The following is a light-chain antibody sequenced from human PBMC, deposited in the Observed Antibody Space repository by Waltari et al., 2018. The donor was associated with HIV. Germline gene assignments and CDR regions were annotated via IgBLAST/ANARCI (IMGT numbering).Light chain of an antibody. Sequence: SAVTQPASVSGLPGQSITISCSGDASDFGLYNFVSWYQQHPGKLPRLILYDVDSRASGISARLSGSKSGHTASLHISGLRAEDEADYYCASFTGDKTLLFGGGTKVTVL. J-gene: IGLJ3*02. CDR2: DVD. CDR1: ASDFGLYNF. CDR3: ASFTGDKTLL. V-gene: IGLV2-14*03.